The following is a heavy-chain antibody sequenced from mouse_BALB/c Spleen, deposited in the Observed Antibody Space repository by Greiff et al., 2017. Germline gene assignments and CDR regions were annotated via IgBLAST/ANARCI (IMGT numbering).Heavy chain of an antibody. J-gene: IGHJ3*01. CDR2: INPYNDGT. V-gene: IGHV1-14*01. D-gene: IGHD2-1*01. CDR3: ARSGYGNSGWLAY. Sequence: EVQVVESGPELVKPGASVKMSCKASGYTFTSYVMHWVKQKPGQGLEWIGYINPYNDGTKYNEKFKGKATLTSDKSSSTAYMELSSLTSEDSAVYYCARSGYGNSGWLAYWGQGTLVTVSA. CDR1: GYTFTSYV.